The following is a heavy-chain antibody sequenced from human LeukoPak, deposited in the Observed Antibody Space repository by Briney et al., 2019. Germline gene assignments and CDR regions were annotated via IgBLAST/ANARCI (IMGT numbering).Heavy chain of an antibody. J-gene: IGHJ4*02. CDR1: GFTFSSYW. CDR3: ARDPRYSYARIDY. CDR2: INSDGSST. Sequence: GESLRLSCAASGFTFSSYWMHWVRQAPGKGLVWVSRINSDGSSTSYADSVKGRFTIFRDNAKNTLYLQMNSLRAEDTAVYYCARDPRYSYARIDYWGQGTLVTVSS. D-gene: IGHD5-18*01. V-gene: IGHV3-74*01.